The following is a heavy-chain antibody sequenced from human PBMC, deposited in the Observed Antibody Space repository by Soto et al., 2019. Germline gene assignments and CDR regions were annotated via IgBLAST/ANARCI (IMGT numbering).Heavy chain of an antibody. Sequence: QVQLVQSGPEVKKPGASMRVSCKASGFLFNHYVINWVRQAPGQGLEWVGGRSGQGQNAHYAEKFQDRATITKDTSTATSYLEVTSLRSDDSAVYFCARAGYDRSGHEDPQGGAFDVWGLGTVVTVSS. V-gene: IGHV1-18*01. J-gene: IGHJ3*01. CDR1: GFLFNHYV. CDR2: RSGQGQNA. CDR3: ARAGYDRSGHEDPQGGAFDV. D-gene: IGHD5-12*01.